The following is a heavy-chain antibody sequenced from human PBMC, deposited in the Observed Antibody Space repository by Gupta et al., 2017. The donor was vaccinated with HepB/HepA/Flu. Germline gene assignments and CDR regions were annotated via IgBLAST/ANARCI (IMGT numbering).Heavy chain of an antibody. CDR3: ARSGDGYYSDY. V-gene: IGHV2-70*04. Sequence: QVTLKESGPALVKPTQTLTLTCTFSGFSLTNTNMRVNWIRQPPGRALEWLARIDWEKDKFYSTSLKTRLSISEDTSKNQVVLTTTKMDPADTAIYYCARSGDGYYSDYWGQGNLVTVSS. CDR1: GFSLTNTNMR. J-gene: IGHJ4*02. CDR2: IDWEKDK.